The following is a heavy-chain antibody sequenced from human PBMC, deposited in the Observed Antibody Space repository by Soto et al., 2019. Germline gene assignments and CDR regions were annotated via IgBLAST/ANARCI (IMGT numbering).Heavy chain of an antibody. CDR2: IYTSGST. D-gene: IGHD3-10*01. V-gene: IGHV4-4*07. Sequence: SETLSLTCTVSGGSISSYYWSWIRQPAGKGLEWIGRIYTSGSTSYNPSLKSRVTMSVDTSKNQFSLKLSSVTAADTAAYYCARWYPPSGVYYWGQGTLVTVYS. J-gene: IGHJ4*02. CDR3: ARWYPPSGVYY. CDR1: GGSISSYY.